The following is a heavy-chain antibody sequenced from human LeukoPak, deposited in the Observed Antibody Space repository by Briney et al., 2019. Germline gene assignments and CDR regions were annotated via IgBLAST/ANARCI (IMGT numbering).Heavy chain of an antibody. V-gene: IGHV3-30*01. Sequence: GGSLRLSCAASGFTFSSYAMHWVRQAPGKGLEWEAVISYDGSTKYYADSMKGRFTISRDNSKNTLYLQMNSLRAEDTAVYYCARDQSAARPDYFDYWGQGTLVTVSS. CDR3: ARDQSAARPDYFDY. D-gene: IGHD6-6*01. CDR2: ISYDGSTK. CDR1: GFTFSSYA. J-gene: IGHJ4*02.